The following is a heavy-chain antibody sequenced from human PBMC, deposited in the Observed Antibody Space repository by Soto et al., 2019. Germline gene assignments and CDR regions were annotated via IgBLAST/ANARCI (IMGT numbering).Heavy chain of an antibody. CDR3: TRXXXXXXXXXXXXMDV. CDR2: IYPGDSDT. Sequence: PGESLKISCKASGYTFTTYWIGWVRQMPGKGLEWMGIIYPGDSDTRYSPAFQGQVTISADKSINTAYLQWSSLKASDTAMYYCTRXXXXXXXXXXXXMDVWGQGTTVTVSS. V-gene: IGHV5-51*01. J-gene: IGHJ6*02. CDR1: GYTFTTYW.